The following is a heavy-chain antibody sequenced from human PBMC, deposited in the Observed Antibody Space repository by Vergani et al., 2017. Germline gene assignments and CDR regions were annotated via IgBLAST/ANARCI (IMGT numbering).Heavy chain of an antibody. D-gene: IGHD3-22*01. CDR3: AIVTDYDDSSGYYLDY. J-gene: IGHJ4*02. Sequence: QVQLVQSGSEVRKPGASVKVSCQVSGYSLTELTIHWVRQAPGKGLEGMGGFDPEHGEVTFAHHIQGRVTMTEDISTDTAYMELSSLRPEETALYYCAIVTDYDDSSGYYLDYWGQGTLVTVSS. CDR1: GYSLTELT. V-gene: IGHV1-24*01. CDR2: FDPEHGEV.